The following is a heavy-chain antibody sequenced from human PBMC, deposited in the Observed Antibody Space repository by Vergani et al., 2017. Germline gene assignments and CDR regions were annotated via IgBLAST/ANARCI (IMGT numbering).Heavy chain of an antibody. V-gene: IGHV3-48*01. CDR1: GFTFSSYS. J-gene: IGHJ4*02. Sequence: VQLVESGGGVVQPGGSLRLSCAASGFTFSSYSMNWVRQAPGKGLEWVSYISSSSSTIYYADSVKGRFTISRDNAKNSLYLQMNSLRAEDTAVYYCAKGGDYYDAYFDYWGQGTLVTVSS. D-gene: IGHD3-22*01. CDR3: AKGGDYYDAYFDY. CDR2: ISSSSSTI.